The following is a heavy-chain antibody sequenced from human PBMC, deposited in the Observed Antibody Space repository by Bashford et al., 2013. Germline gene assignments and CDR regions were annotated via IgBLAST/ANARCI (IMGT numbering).Heavy chain of an antibody. Sequence: VRQAPGKGLEWVSGISGSGGSTYHADSVKGRFTISRDNSKNTLYLQMNSLRAEDTAVYYCAKKGYGYYYAGMDVVGAKGTTGHRLL. J-gene: IGHJ6*01. CDR2: ISGSGGST. D-gene: IGHD5-18*01. V-gene: IGHV3-23*01. CDR3: AKKGYGYYYAGMDV.